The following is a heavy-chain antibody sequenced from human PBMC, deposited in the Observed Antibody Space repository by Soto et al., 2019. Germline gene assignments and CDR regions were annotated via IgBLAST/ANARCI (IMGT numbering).Heavy chain of an antibody. CDR1: GGSFSGYY. Sequence: SETLSLTCAVYGGSFSGYYWSWIRQPPGKGLEWIGEINHSGSTNYNPSLKSRVTISVDTSKNQFSLKLSSVTAADTAVYYCARARVFYYGSGSYTFWFDPWGQGTLVPVSS. CDR3: ARARVFYYGSGSYTFWFDP. J-gene: IGHJ5*02. D-gene: IGHD3-10*01. V-gene: IGHV4-34*01. CDR2: INHSGST.